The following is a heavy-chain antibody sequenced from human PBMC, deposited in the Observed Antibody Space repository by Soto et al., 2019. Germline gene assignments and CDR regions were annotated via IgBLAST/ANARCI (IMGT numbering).Heavy chain of an antibody. CDR3: SGLSRGAPGGSC. Sequence: EVQLVESGGGLVQPGGSLRLSCAASGFSFSSYWMIWARQVPGKGLEWLAKINQDGSEKNYVDSVRGRFTISRDNAKSSVYLQLGSLRAEDTAVYFCSGLSRGAPGGSCWGQGTMVTVSS. CDR2: INQDGSEK. J-gene: IGHJ4*02. V-gene: IGHV3-7*03. D-gene: IGHD2-15*01. CDR1: GFSFSSYW.